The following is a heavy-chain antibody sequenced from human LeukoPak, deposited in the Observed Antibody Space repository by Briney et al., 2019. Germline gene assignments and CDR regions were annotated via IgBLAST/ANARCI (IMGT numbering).Heavy chain of an antibody. CDR1: GFTFSTYG. D-gene: IGHD2-15*01. CDR2: IWYDGNEK. V-gene: IGHV3-30*02. Sequence: GGSLRLSCAASGFTFSTYGMHWVRQAPGKGLEWVAFIWYDGNEKYYADSAKGRFTISRDNSKNTLYLQMNSLRAEDTAVYYCAKDGGGGSKDYYYMGVWGKGTTVTISS. J-gene: IGHJ6*03. CDR3: AKDGGGGSKDYYYMGV.